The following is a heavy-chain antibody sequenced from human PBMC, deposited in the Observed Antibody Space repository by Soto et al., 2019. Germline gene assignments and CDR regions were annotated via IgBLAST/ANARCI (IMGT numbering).Heavy chain of an antibody. CDR1: GGTFSSYA. CDR2: IIPIFGTA. J-gene: IGHJ6*02. Sequence: ASVEVSCKXSGGTFSSYAISWVRQAPGQGLEWMGGIIPIFGTANYAQKFQGRVTITADESTSTAYMELSSLRSEDTAVYYCARENYYYGMDVWGQGTTVTVSS. V-gene: IGHV1-69*13. CDR3: ARENYYYGMDV.